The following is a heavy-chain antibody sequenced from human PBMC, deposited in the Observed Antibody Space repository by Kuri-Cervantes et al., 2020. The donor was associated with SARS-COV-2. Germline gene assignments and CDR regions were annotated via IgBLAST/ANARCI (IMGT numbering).Heavy chain of an antibody. CDR1: GFTFSRYS. Sequence: GESLKISCAASGFTFSRYSMNWVRQAPGKGLEWVSSITSRSTFIYYADSVKGRFTISSDNAKNSLYLQMSSLRAEDTAVYYCARDLRLGKSLDYWGQGTLVTVSS. CDR3: ARDLRLGKSLDY. V-gene: IGHV3-21*01. CDR2: ITSRSTFI. J-gene: IGHJ4*02. D-gene: IGHD1-26*01.